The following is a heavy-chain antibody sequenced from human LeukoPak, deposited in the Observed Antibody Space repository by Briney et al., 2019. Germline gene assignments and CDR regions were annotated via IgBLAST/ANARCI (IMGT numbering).Heavy chain of an antibody. CDR3: ARAPPYCGGDCSDWYFDL. CDR2: ISRGSASI. Sequence: GGSLRLSCAASGFTFSSYSMNWIRQAPGKGLEWVSSISRGSASIYYADSLRGRVTISRDNAKNSLSLQMNSLRVEDTAVYYCARAPPYCGGDCSDWYFDLWGRGTLVTVSS. CDR1: GFTFSSYS. D-gene: IGHD2-21*02. V-gene: IGHV3-21*01. J-gene: IGHJ2*01.